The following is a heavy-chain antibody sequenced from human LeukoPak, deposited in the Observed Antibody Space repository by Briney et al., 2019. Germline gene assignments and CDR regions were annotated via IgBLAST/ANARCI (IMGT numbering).Heavy chain of an antibody. Sequence: TGGSLRLSCAASGFTFSTYAMGWVRQAPGKGLQWVSSVKGGGGDPFYADSVKGRFTISRDNSKNTLFLQLNSLRAEDTAVYYCARGLYSGSYYYDYWGQGTLVTVSS. CDR3: ARGLYSGSYYYDY. CDR1: GFTFSTYA. CDR2: VKGGGGDP. J-gene: IGHJ4*02. D-gene: IGHD1-26*01. V-gene: IGHV3-23*01.